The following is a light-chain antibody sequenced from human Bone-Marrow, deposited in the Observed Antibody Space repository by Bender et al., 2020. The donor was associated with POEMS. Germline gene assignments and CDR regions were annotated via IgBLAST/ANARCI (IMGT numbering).Light chain of an antibody. CDR1: SSDIGGHNY. CDR2: DVT. V-gene: IGLV2-14*03. Sequence: QSALTQPASVSGSPGQAITISCTGASSDIGGHNYVSWYQHHPGKAPKLMIYDVTNRPSGVSNRFSGSKSGNTASLTISGLPAEDAADYYCSSYTSSSPLFGGGTKVTLL. CDR3: SSYTSSSPL. J-gene: IGLJ2*01.